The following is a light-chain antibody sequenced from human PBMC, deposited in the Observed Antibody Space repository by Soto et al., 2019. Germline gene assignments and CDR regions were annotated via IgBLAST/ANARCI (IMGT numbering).Light chain of an antibody. J-gene: IGKJ4*01. CDR2: AAS. V-gene: IGKV1-39*01. Sequence: DIQMTQYPSSLSASVGDRVTITCRASQSISSYLNWYQQKQGKAPKLLIYAASSLQSGVPSRFSGSRSGTDFPLTISSLQPEDFATYYCQQSYSTPLTFGGGTKVEIK. CDR3: QQSYSTPLT. CDR1: QSISSY.